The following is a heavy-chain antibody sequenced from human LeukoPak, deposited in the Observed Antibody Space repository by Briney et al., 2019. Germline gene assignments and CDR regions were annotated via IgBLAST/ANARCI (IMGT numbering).Heavy chain of an antibody. CDR1: GDSVRSFH. Sequence: SETLSLTCTVSGDSVRSFHWSWIRQPPGKGLEWIGHMYYSGSTNYNPSLKSRVSMSVDTSKNQFSLKLSSVTAADTAVYYCAKSWRPRRWPDSFDPWGQGTLVTVSS. D-gene: IGHD5-24*01. J-gene: IGHJ5*02. V-gene: IGHV4-59*02. CDR3: AKSWRPRRWPDSFDP. CDR2: MYYSGST.